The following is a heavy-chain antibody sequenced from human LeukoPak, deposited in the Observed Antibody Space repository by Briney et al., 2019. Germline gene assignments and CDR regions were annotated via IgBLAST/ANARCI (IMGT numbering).Heavy chain of an antibody. J-gene: IGHJ4*02. CDR1: GFNYSSYT. D-gene: IGHD6-19*01. CDR3: ARAVAGENYFDY. V-gene: IGHV3-66*02. CDR2: IYSGGST. Sequence: GGSLRLSCAASGFNYSSYTMNWVRQAPGKGLEWVSVIYSGGSTYYADSVKGRFTISRDNSKNTLYLEMNSLRAEDTAVYYCARAVAGENYFDYWGQGTLVTVSS.